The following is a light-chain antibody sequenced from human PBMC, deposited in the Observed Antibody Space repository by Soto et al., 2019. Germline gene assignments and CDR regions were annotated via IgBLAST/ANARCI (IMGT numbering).Light chain of an antibody. Sequence: EIVLTQSPATLSVSPGERATLSCGASQSVFSDLAWYQQKPGQTPRLLIYGASTRATGIPARFSGSGSGTEFTLTISSLQSEDFGVYYCQQYNNWPPLYTFGQGTKLEIK. CDR3: QQYNNWPPLYT. J-gene: IGKJ2*01. CDR1: QSVFSD. V-gene: IGKV3-15*01. CDR2: GAS.